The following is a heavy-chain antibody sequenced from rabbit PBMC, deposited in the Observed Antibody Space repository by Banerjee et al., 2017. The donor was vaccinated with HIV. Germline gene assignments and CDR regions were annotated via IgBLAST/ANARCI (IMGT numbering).Heavy chain of an antibody. Sequence: QELLVESGGGLVTLGGSLTLTCTASGFSFSNKYVMCWVRQAPGKGLEWIACIYAGSSGSTYYASWVNGRFTISKTSSTTVTLQMTSLTAADTATYFCARDLAGVTGWNFNLWGQGTPRHRL. J-gene: IGHJ4*01. CDR3: ARDLAGVTGWNFNL. V-gene: IGHV1S45*01. CDR1: GFSFSNKYV. D-gene: IGHD4-1*01. CDR2: IYAGSSGST.